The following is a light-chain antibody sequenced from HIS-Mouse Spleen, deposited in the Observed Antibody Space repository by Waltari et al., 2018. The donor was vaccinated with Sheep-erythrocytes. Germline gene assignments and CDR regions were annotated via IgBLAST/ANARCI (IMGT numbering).Light chain of an antibody. CDR3: CSYAGSYNHV. J-gene: IGLJ1*01. CDR1: SSDDGGYNY. Sequence: QSALTQPRLVAGSPGQSVTISCTGTSSDDGGYNYVSLYQQHPGKAPQLMIYDGSKRPSGSPDRFSGSKSGNTASLTISGLQAEDEADYYCCSYAGSYNHVFATGTKVTVL. V-gene: IGLV2-11*01. CDR2: DGS.